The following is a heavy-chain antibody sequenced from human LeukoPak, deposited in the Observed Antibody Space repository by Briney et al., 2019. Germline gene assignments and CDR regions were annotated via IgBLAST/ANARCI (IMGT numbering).Heavy chain of an antibody. J-gene: IGHJ4*02. V-gene: IGHV5-51*01. CDR2: IYPADSDT. D-gene: IGHD3-22*01. CDR1: GYSFTSYW. Sequence: GESLKISCKGSGYSFTSYWIAWVRQMPGKGLEWMGIIYPADSDTRYSPSFQGQVTMSADKSINTAYLRWSSLKASDTAMYYCARLDSSGHYFDYWGQGTLVTVSS. CDR3: ARLDSSGHYFDY.